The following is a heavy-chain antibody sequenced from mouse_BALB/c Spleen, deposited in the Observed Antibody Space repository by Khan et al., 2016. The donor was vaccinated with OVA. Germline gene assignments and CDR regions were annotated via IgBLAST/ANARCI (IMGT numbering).Heavy chain of an antibody. J-gene: IGHJ4*01. D-gene: IGHD2-2*01. CDR2: ISSTGST. CDR1: GYSITSDYA. Sequence: VQLKESGPGLVKPSQSLSLSCTVTGYSITSDYAWNWIRQSPGNILEWMGYISSTGSTSYNPSFKSRISITRDISTNQFFLQLNSVTTEDSATYYCARSLYYGYGYALDYWGRGTSVTVSS. V-gene: IGHV3-2*02. CDR3: ARSLYYGYGYALDY.